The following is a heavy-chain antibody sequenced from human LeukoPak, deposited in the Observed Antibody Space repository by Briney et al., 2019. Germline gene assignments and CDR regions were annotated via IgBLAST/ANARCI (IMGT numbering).Heavy chain of an antibody. V-gene: IGHV4-39*01. Sequence: SETLSLTCTISGGSISSSSYYWDWIRQYPGKGLEWLGTIYYSGSTYYDASLKSRLFISVDTSNNQFSLRLSFVTAADTAVYYCARRRYYDATGYLDWGQGTLITVSS. D-gene: IGHD3-22*01. CDR2: IYYSGST. CDR1: GGSISSSSYY. J-gene: IGHJ1*01. CDR3: ARRRYYDATGYLD.